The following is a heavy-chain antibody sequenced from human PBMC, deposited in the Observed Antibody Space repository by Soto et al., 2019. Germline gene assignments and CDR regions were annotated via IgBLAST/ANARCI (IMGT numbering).Heavy chain of an antibody. Sequence: GGSLRLSCAASGFTFSSYSMNWVRQAPGKGLEWVSSISSSSSYIYYADSVKGRFTISRDNAKNTLYLQMNSLRAEDTAVYYCAKDEDKHHPVYAFDIWGQGTMVTVSS. D-gene: IGHD2-15*01. V-gene: IGHV3-21*01. CDR1: GFTFSSYS. CDR3: AKDEDKHHPVYAFDI. J-gene: IGHJ3*02. CDR2: ISSSSSYI.